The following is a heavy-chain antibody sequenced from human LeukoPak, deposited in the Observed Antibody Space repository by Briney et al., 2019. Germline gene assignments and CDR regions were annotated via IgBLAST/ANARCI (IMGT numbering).Heavy chain of an antibody. Sequence: VISCRGGSTYYAASGKGRFNISRDNSKNTLYLQMNSLRAEDTAVYYCAKDGVKAYYYYYMDVWGKGTTVTVSS. CDR2: ISCRGGST. V-gene: IGHV3-23*01. J-gene: IGHJ6*03. CDR3: AKDGVKAYYYYYMDV.